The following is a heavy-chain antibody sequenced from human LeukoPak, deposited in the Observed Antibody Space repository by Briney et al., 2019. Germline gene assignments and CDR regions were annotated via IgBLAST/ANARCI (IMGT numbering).Heavy chain of an antibody. CDR3: AAETRSPHYSDY. V-gene: IGHV1-58*01. D-gene: IGHD2-21*01. CDR2: IVVGSGNT. Sequence: SVKVSCKASGFTFTSSAVQWVRQARGQRLEWIGWIVVGSGNTNYAQKFQERVTITRDMSTSTAYIELSSLRSEDTAVYYCAAETRSPHYSDYWGQGTLVTVSS. CDR1: GFTFTSSA. J-gene: IGHJ4*02.